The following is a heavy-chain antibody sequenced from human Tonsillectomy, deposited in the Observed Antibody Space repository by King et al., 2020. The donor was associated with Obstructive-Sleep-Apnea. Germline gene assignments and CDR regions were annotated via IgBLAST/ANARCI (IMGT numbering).Heavy chain of an antibody. D-gene: IGHD3-22*01. CDR1: GGSISSSNW. V-gene: IGHV4-4*02. Sequence: VQLQESGPGLVKPSGTLSLTCAVSGGSISSSNWWSWVRQPPGKGLEWIGEVYHSGSTNYSPSLKSRVTISVDQSKNQFYLNLNSVTAADTAVYYCARGVFYYVSVGNPFPAQFDFWGQGTLVTVSS. CDR3: ARGVFYYVSVGNPFPAQFDF. J-gene: IGHJ4*02. CDR2: VYHSGST.